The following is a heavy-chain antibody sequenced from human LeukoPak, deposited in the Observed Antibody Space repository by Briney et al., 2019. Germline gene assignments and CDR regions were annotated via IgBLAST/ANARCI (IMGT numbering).Heavy chain of an antibody. Sequence: PSQTLSLTCTVSGGSISSGDYYWSWIRQPPGKGLEWIGYIYYSGSTNYNPSLKSRVTISVDTSKNQFSLKLSSVTAADTAVYFCARDTLTYTYGRGAFDIWGQGTMVTVSS. J-gene: IGHJ3*02. CDR1: GGSISSGDYY. CDR2: IYYSGST. CDR3: ARDTLTYTYGRGAFDI. V-gene: IGHV4-61*08. D-gene: IGHD5-18*01.